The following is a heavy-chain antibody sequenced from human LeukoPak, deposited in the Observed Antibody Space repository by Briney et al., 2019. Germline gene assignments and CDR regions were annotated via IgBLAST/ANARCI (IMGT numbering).Heavy chain of an antibody. V-gene: IGHV1-2*02. J-gene: IGHJ4*02. CDR2: INPNSGGT. Sequence: ASVKVSCKASGYTFTGYYMHWVRQAPGQGLEWMGWINPNSGGTNYAQKFQGRVTMTRDTSISTAYMELSRLRSDDTAVYYCATRDGYNPEYFDYWGQGTLVTVSS. CDR3: ATRDGYNPEYFDY. D-gene: IGHD5-24*01. CDR1: GYTFTGYY.